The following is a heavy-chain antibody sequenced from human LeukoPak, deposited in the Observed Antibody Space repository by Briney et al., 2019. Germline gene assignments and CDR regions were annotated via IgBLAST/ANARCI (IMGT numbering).Heavy chain of an antibody. CDR3: ARAPIPIAARPDGFDY. V-gene: IGHV3-7*01. Sequence: GGSLRLSCAASGFTFSSYWMSWVRQAPGKGLEWVANIKQDGSEKYYVDSVKGRFTISRDNAKNSLYLQMNSLRAEDTAVYYCARAPIPIAARPDGFDYWGQGTLVTVSS. D-gene: IGHD6-6*01. CDR2: IKQDGSEK. CDR1: GFTFSSYW. J-gene: IGHJ4*02.